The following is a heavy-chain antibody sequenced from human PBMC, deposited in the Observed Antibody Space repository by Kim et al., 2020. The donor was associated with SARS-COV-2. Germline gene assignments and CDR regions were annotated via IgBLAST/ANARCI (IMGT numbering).Heavy chain of an antibody. CDR2: ISDSGDST. Sequence: GGSLRLSCAASSFTFGHFAMNWVRQAPGKGLEWISSISDSGDSTYYADSVEGRFTISRDNSKNTLFLQMNSLRADDTAMYYCAKDLNLGFDSWGQGTPVT. D-gene: IGHD7-27*01. J-gene: IGHJ4*02. V-gene: IGHV3-23*01. CDR3: AKDLNLGFDS. CDR1: SFTFGHFA.